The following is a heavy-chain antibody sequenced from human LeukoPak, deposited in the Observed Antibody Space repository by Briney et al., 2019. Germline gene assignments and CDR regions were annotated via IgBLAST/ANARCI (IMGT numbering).Heavy chain of an antibody. CDR2: IIPIFGTA. Sequence: SVKVSCKASGGTFSSYAISWVRQAPGQGLEWMGGIIPIFGTANYAQKFQGRVTITRDTSASTAYMEMRSLRSEDTAVYYCAREIDRDDYNRFFDYWGQGTLVTVSS. V-gene: IGHV1-69*05. D-gene: IGHD5-24*01. CDR3: AREIDRDDYNRFFDY. J-gene: IGHJ4*02. CDR1: GGTFSSYA.